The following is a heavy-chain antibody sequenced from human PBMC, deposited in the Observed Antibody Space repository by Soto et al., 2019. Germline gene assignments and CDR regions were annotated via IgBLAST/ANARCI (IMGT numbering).Heavy chain of an antibody. Sequence: PGGALRVSCAASGCRFSNSWMTWVRQAPGKGLECLACINPDGSEKYYVDSVKGRFTVSRDNARNSLYVQMNSLRVDDTAVYYCTRALNCEAYWGQGTLVTISS. CDR2: INPDGSEK. J-gene: IGHJ4*02. V-gene: IGHV3-7*01. CDR3: TRALNCEAY. D-gene: IGHD1-20*01. CDR1: GCRFSNSW.